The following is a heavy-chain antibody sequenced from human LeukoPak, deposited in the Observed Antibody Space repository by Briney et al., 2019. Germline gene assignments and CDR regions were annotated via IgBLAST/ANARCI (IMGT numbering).Heavy chain of an antibody. CDR1: GYTFTGYY. J-gene: IGHJ3*02. D-gene: IGHD6-6*01. CDR3: ATIAARPLSRRAFDI. V-gene: IGHV1-2*02. Sequence: ASVTVSCKASGYTFTGYYIHWVRQAPGQGLEWMGWINPNSGGTNYAQEFQGRVTITRDTSISTAYMELSRLSSDDTAVYYCATIAARPLSRRAFDIWGQGTMVTVSS. CDR2: INPNSGGT.